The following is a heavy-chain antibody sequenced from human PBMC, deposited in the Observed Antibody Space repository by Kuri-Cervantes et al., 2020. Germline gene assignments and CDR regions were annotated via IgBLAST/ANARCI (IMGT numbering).Heavy chain of an antibody. J-gene: IGHJ6*02. CDR3: AREGSTVYYYYYYGMDV. D-gene: IGHD3-10*01. CDR2: IYTSGST. V-gene: IGHV4-4*07. CDR1: GGSISSYY. Sequence: SETLSLTCTVSGGSISSYYWSWIRQPAGKGLEWIGRIYTSGSTNYNPSLKSRVTMSVDTSTNQFSLKLSSVTAADTAVYYCAREGSTVYYYYYYGMDVWGQGTTVTVSS.